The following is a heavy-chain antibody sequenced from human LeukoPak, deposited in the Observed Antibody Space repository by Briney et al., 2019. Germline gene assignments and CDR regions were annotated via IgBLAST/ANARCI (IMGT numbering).Heavy chain of an antibody. CDR1: GYTFTDYH. CDR2: INPNSGGT. CDR3: ARQGALVKGIDY. V-gene: IGHV1-2*02. Sequence: GASVKVSCKASGYTFTDYHIHWVRQAPGQGLEWMGWINPNSGGTNYAQRFQGRVTMTRDTSISTSYMELSRLRSDDTALYYCARQGALVKGIDYWGQGTLVTVSS. J-gene: IGHJ4*02. D-gene: IGHD2-21*01.